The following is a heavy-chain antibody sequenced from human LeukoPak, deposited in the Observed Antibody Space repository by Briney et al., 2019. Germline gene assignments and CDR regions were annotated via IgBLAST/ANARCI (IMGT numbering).Heavy chain of an antibody. CDR2: INPSGGST. V-gene: IGHV1-46*01. CDR3: ARDKGRIASRSYYYYYMDV. D-gene: IGHD6-6*01. J-gene: IGHJ6*03. CDR1: GDTFTSYY. Sequence: ASVKVSCKASGDTFTSYYMHWVRQAPGQGLEWMGIINPSGGSTSYAQKFQGRVTMTRDTSTSTVYMELSSLRSEDTAVYYCARDKGRIASRSYYYYYMDVWRKGTTVTVSS.